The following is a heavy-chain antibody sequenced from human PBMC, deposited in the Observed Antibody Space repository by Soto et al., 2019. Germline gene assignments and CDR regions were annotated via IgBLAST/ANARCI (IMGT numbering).Heavy chain of an antibody. Sequence: GGSLRLSCAASGFTFSDYYMSWVRQAPGKGLEWVSYISSSASTMYYADSVKGRFTISRDNAKKSLYLHMNSLRAEDTALYYCARIQVVTLVHYYYYMDVWGKGTTVTVSS. V-gene: IGHV3-11*01. D-gene: IGHD3-22*01. J-gene: IGHJ6*03. CDR3: ARIQVVTLVHYYYYMDV. CDR1: GFTFSDYY. CDR2: ISSSASTM.